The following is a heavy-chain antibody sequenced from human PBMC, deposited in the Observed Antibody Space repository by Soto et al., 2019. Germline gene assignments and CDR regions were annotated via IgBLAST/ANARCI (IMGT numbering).Heavy chain of an antibody. CDR3: ARDYDFWSGYHSNWFDP. D-gene: IGHD3-3*01. CDR2: IIPIFTTA. V-gene: IGHV1-69*06. Sequence: ASVKVSCKASGGSFSSYAISWVRQAPGQGLEWMGGIIPIFTTANYAQKFQGRVTITADKSTSTAYMELSSLRSEDTAVYYCARDYDFWSGYHSNWFDPWGQGTLVTVSS. CDR1: GGSFSSYA. J-gene: IGHJ5*02.